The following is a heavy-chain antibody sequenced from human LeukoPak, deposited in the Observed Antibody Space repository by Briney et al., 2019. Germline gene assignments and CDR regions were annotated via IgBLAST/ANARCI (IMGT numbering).Heavy chain of an antibody. CDR3: AKDYCGGDCYSGWYFDL. V-gene: IGHV3-9*01. CDR2: ISYKSDTI. J-gene: IGHJ2*01. D-gene: IGHD2-21*02. Sequence: PGGSLRLSCAASGFTFDDYAMHWVRQAPGKGLEWVSGISYKSDTIAYADSVKGRFTISRDNAKNSLYLQMNSLRAEDTALYYCAKDYCGGDCYSGWYFDLWGRGTLVTVSS. CDR1: GFTFDDYA.